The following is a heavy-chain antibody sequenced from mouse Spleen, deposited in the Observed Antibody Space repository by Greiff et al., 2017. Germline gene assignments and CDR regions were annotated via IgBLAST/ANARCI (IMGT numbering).Heavy chain of an antibody. D-gene: IGHD1-1*01. CDR3: ARCRYYGSSQAWFAY. CDR2: INPNNGGT. J-gene: IGHJ3*01. CDR1: GYTFTDYY. V-gene: IGHV1-26*01. Sequence: VQLQQSGPELVKPGASVKISCKASGYTFTDYYMNWVKQSHGKSLEWIGDINPNNGGTSYNQKFKGKATLTVDKSSSTAYMELRSLTSEDSAVYYCARCRYYGSSQAWFAYWGQGTLVTVSA.